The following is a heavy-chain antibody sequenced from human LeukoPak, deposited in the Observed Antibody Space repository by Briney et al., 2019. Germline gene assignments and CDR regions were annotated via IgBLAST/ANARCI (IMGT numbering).Heavy chain of an antibody. CDR1: LLILSCYA. CDR3: VKGSAGSRPYYFDY. CDR2: ICTNGGST. Sequence: WGALRLSLASTLLILSCYAISELRQAGCGGGEGVSAICTNGGSTYFADSVKGRFTITRDNSKNTLSLEMNSLRPEDTAVYYCVKGSAGSRPYYFDYWGQGTLLTVSS. V-gene: IGHV3-23*01. D-gene: IGHD6-13*01. J-gene: IGHJ4*02.